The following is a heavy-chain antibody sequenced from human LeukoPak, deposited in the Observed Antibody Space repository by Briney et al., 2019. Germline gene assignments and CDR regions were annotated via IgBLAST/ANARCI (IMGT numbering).Heavy chain of an antibody. CDR3: AKDVGWLRFDF. CDR1: GFTFRTYA. J-gene: IGHJ5*01. Sequence: GGSLRLSCAASGFTFRTYAMSWVRQAPGKGLEWVSVISGSGGSTYYADSVKGRFTISRDNSKNTLYLQMNSLRAEDAAVYYCAKDVGWLRFDFWGQGNPVTVSS. D-gene: IGHD5-12*01. V-gene: IGHV3-23*01. CDR2: ISGSGGST.